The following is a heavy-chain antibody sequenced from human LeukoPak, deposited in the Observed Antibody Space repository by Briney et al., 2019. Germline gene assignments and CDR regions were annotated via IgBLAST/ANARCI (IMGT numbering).Heavy chain of an antibody. J-gene: IGHJ4*02. CDR3: ARGVSGSYFDY. Sequence: SQTLSLTCAVSGGSISSGWYSWSWIRQPPGKGLEWIGYIYHSGSTYYNPSLKSRVTISVDRSKNQFSLKLSSVTAADTAVYYCARGVSGSYFDYWGQGTLVTVSS. V-gene: IGHV4-30-2*01. CDR2: IYHSGST. D-gene: IGHD1-26*01. CDR1: GGSISSGWYS.